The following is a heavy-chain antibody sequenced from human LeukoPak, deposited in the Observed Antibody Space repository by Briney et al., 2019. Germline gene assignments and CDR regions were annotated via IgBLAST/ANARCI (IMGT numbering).Heavy chain of an antibody. CDR2: IYYSGST. CDR3: ARDIGVVPAAAPPSGGWFDP. V-gene: IGHV4-31*03. CDR1: GGSISSGGHY. J-gene: IGHJ5*02. Sequence: PSETLSLTCTVSGGSISSGGHYWSWIRQHPGKGLEWIGYIYYSGSTYYNPSLKSRVTISVDTSKNQLSLKLSSVTAADTAVYYCARDIGVVPAAAPPSGGWFDPWGQGTLVTVSS. D-gene: IGHD2-2*01.